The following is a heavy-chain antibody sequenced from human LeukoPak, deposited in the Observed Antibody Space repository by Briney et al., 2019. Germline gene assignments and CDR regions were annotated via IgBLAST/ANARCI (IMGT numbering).Heavy chain of an antibody. Sequence: GGSLRLSCAASGFTFSSDAMSWVRQAPGKGLEWVSVITESGGTTYYADSVKGRFTISRDNSKNTLYLQMISLRAEDTAVYYCGKTIAAGGTDYWGQGTLVTVSS. V-gene: IGHV3-23*01. CDR3: GKTIAAGGTDY. CDR2: ITESGGTT. J-gene: IGHJ4*02. CDR1: GFTFSSDA. D-gene: IGHD6-13*01.